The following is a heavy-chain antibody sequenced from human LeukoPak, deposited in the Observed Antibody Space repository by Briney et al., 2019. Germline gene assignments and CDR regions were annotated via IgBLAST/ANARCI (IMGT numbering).Heavy chain of an antibody. CDR2: ISAYNGNT. V-gene: IGHV1-18*01. CDR3: ARESRARGREFDY. D-gene: IGHD3-16*01. J-gene: IGHJ4*02. CDR1: GYTFITYG. Sequence: ASVKVSCKASGYTFITYGISWVRQAPGQGLEWMGWISAYNGNTNYAQKFQGRVTKTTDTSTSTAYMELRSLRSDDTAVYYCARESRARGREFDYWGQGTLVTVSS.